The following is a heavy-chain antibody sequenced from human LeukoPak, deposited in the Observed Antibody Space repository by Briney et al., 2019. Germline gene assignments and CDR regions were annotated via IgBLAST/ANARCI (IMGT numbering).Heavy chain of an antibody. V-gene: IGHV4-34*01. J-gene: IGHJ6*02. CDR1: GGSFNGYY. CDR3: ARSYDSRGYFYYGMDV. D-gene: IGHD3-22*01. CDR2: INHSGRT. Sequence: SETLSLTCAVYGGSFNGYYWSWIRQPPGKGLEWIGEINHSGRTNYNPSLKSRVTISVDTSKNQFSLNLNSVTAADTAVYYCARSYDSRGYFYYGMDVWGQGTTVTVSS.